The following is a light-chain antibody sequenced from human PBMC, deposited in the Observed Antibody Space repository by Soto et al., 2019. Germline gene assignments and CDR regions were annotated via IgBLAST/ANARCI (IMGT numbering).Light chain of an antibody. CDR2: LGS. V-gene: IGKV2-28*01. CDR3: MQALQTPF. Sequence: DIVMTQSPLSLPVTPGEPASISFRTSQSLLHSNGYNYLDWYLQKPGQSPQLLIYLGSNRASGVPDRCSGSGSGTDFTLKISSVEAEDVGVYYCMQALQTPFFGPGTKVYIK. J-gene: IGKJ3*01. CDR1: QSLLHSNGYNY.